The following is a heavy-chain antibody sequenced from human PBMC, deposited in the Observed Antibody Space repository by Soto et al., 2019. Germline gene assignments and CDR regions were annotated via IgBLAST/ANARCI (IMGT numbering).Heavy chain of an antibody. CDR2: VYPSDSDV. J-gene: IGHJ4*02. Sequence: PGESLKISCQGSGYRFASSWIGWVRQMPGKGLEWLGNVYPSDSDVRYSPSFEGRVTVSADNSINTAYLHLLNLKASDTAISYCTKGATSLFDSWGQGTRVTVSS. V-gene: IGHV5-51*01. D-gene: IGHD3-16*01. CDR3: TKGATSLFDS. CDR1: GYRFASSW.